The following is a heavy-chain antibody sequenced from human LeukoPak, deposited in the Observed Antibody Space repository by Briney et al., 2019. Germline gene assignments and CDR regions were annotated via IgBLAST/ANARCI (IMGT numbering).Heavy chain of an antibody. CDR2: IKSKSNAGTT. J-gene: IGHJ2*01. D-gene: IGHD6-19*01. CDR3: TTWGSSGWGWYFDL. CDR1: GFRFPNAW. Sequence: GGSLSLSCAASGFRFPNAWMNWVRQAPGQGLEWVGRIKSKSNAGTTDYGAPVKGRFTISRDDSNNTLYLQMDSLKTEDTAVYFCTTWGSSGWGWYFDLWGRGALVTVSS. V-gene: IGHV3-15*01.